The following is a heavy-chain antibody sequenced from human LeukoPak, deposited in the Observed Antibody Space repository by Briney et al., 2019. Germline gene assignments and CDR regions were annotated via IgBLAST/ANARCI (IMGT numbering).Heavy chain of an antibody. CDR3: ARSPRLVTPYYGMDV. Sequence: TLSLTCTVSGGSISSGGYYWSWIRQHPGKGLEWIGYIYYSGSTYYNPSLKSRVTISVDTSKNQFSLKLSSVTAADTAVYYCARSPRLVTPYYGMDVWGQGTTVTVSS. CDR2: IYYSGST. D-gene: IGHD4-23*01. J-gene: IGHJ6*02. CDR1: GGSISSGGYY. V-gene: IGHV4-31*03.